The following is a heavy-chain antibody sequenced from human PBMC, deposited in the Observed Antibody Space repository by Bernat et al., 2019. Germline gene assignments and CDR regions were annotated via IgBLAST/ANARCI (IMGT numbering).Heavy chain of an antibody. D-gene: IGHD1-26*01. Sequence: QLQLQESGPGLVKPSETLSLTCTVSGGSIRSSDHYWGWIRQPPGKGLEWIGSVSFDRNTYYNPSLRSRVTLSVDTSKKQFSLKLNSVTAADTAVYYCAREWELLGWYFDLWGRGTLVIVSS. V-gene: IGHV4-39*02. CDR1: GGSIRSSDHY. J-gene: IGHJ2*01. CDR2: VSFDRNT. CDR3: AREWELLGWYFDL.